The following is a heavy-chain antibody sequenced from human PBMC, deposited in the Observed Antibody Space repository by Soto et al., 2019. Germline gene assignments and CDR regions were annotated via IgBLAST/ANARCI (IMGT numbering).Heavy chain of an antibody. Sequence: SVKVSCKASGGTSSSYAISWARQAPGQGLEWMGGIIPIFGTANYAQKFQGRVTITADESTSTAYMELSSLRSEDTAVYYCARSPPKPVGPSSWYGEDYYYYGMDVWGQGTTVTVSS. J-gene: IGHJ6*02. D-gene: IGHD6-13*01. CDR3: ARSPPKPVGPSSWYGEDYYYYGMDV. CDR1: GGTSSSYA. V-gene: IGHV1-69*13. CDR2: IIPIFGTA.